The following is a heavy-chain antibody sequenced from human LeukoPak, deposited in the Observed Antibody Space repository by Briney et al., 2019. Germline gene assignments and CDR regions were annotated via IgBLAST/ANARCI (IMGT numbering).Heavy chain of an antibody. V-gene: IGHV4-34*01. CDR2: INHSGYT. J-gene: IGHJ4*02. CDR1: GVSFNDYY. D-gene: IGHD4-17*01. Sequence: PETLSLTCAVSGVSFNDYYWSWVRQTPGRGLEWIGEINHSGYTNDSPSLKSRVSLSIDTSTKQFSLHLRSVTVADTGIYYCTRMTTGHDYWGQGTLVTVSS. CDR3: TRMTTGHDY.